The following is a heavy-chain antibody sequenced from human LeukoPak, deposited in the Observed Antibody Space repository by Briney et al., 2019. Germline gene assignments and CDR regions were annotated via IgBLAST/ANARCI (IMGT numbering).Heavy chain of an antibody. CDR1: GFTFNSYA. CDR2: ILGSGGSS. CDR3: ARESYYGSVNFDY. J-gene: IGHJ4*02. Sequence: PGGPLRLSCAASGFTFNSYAMYWVRQAPGKGLEWVSGILGSGGSSHYADSVKGRFTTSRDNSKNTVYLQMNSLRAEDTAVYYCARESYYGSVNFDYWGQGTLVTVSS. V-gene: IGHV3-23*01. D-gene: IGHD3-10*01.